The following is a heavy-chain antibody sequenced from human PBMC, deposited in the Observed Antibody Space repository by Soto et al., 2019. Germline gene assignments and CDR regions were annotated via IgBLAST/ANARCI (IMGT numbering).Heavy chain of an antibody. D-gene: IGHD6-13*01. Sequence: EVQLVESGGGLVKPGGSLRLSCTASGLIFSNYGMNWVRQAAGKRPEWVSSISSGGEYIDYADSVKGRLTISRDNANNMLYLQRTSLEVEDTEVYYCATDGGAGAFMGVWGQGTTVTVSS. J-gene: IGHJ6*02. CDR3: ATDGGAGAFMGV. CDR1: GLIFSNYG. CDR2: ISSGGEYI. V-gene: IGHV3-21*06.